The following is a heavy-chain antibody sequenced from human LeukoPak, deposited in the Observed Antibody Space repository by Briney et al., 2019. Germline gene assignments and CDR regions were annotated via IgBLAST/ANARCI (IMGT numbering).Heavy chain of an antibody. CDR3: ARDRLLDPWGLRKVGATVGDY. J-gene: IGHJ4*02. V-gene: IGHV1-2*02. CDR2: INPNSSGT. CDR1: GYTFTGYY. Sequence: ASVKVSCKASGYTFTGYYMHWVRQAPGQGLEWMGWINPNSSGTNYAQKFQGRVTMTRDTSISTAYMELSRLRSDDTAVYYCARDRLLDPWGLRKVGATVGDYWGQGTLVTVSS. D-gene: IGHD1-26*01.